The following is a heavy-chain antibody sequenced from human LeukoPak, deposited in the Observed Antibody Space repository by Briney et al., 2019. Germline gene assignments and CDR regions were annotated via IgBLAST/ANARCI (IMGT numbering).Heavy chain of an antibody. CDR3: ARAVSGGSSFFYMAV. Sequence: GASVKVSCKASSLIFNNYGISRVRQAPGQGLEWMGGISVYNDNTKYSQNLQGRVTFTTDKSTNTAYMELRSLRSDDTAIYYCARAVSGGSSFFYMAVWGKGTTVTVSS. CDR2: ISVYNDNT. V-gene: IGHV1-18*01. J-gene: IGHJ6*03. D-gene: IGHD2-15*01. CDR1: SLIFNNYG.